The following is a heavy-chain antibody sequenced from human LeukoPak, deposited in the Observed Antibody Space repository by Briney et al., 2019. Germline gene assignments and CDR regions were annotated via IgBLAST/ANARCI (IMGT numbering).Heavy chain of an antibody. CDR3: AKGGPYDSSGYYYGVY. J-gene: IGHJ4*02. D-gene: IGHD3-22*01. Sequence: GGSLRLSCAASGFTFSSYSMNWVRQAPGKGLEWVSSISSSSSYIYYADSVKGRFTISRDNAKNSLYLQMNSLRAEDTAVYYCAKGGPYDSSGYYYGVYWGQGTLVTVSS. CDR1: GFTFSSYS. V-gene: IGHV3-21*01. CDR2: ISSSSSYI.